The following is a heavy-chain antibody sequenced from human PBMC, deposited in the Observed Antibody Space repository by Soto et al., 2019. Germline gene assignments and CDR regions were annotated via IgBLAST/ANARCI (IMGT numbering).Heavy chain of an antibody. D-gene: IGHD2-2*01. CDR3: ARLYCSATSCYSVGAFDI. V-gene: IGHV3-33*01. CDR2: IWFDGSDK. CDR1: GVTLSTYG. J-gene: IGHJ3*02. Sequence: GGSLRLSCAASGVTLSTYGMHWVRQAPGKGLEWVALIWFDGSDKYYTESVKGRFTISRDNSKSTLYLQMNSLRAEDTAFYYCARLYCSATSCYSVGAFDIRGPGTMVTVSS.